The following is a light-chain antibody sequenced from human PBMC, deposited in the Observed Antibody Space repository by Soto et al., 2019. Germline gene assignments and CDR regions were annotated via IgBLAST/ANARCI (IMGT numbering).Light chain of an antibody. CDR2: EVS. CDR3: SSFTSAYTFV. Sequence: QSALTQPASVSGSPGQSIAISCTGTSSDVGGYNYVSWYQQHPGKAPKLLISEVSNPPSGVSDRFSGSKSGNTASLTISGLQTEDEADYYCSSFTSAYTFVFGGGTKLTVL. V-gene: IGLV2-14*01. CDR1: SSDVGGYNY. J-gene: IGLJ1*01.